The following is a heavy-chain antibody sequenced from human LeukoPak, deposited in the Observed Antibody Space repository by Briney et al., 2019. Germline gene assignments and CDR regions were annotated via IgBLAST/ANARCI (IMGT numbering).Heavy chain of an antibody. D-gene: IGHD6-19*01. CDR2: IRSDGSNK. J-gene: IGHJ4*02. CDR1: GVTFSSYG. Sequence: SCKASGVTFSSYGMHWVRQAPGKGLEWVAFIRSDGSNKYYADSVKGRFTISRDNSKLYLQMNSLRAEDTAVYYCAKKGYSNGWRDSYYFDCWGQGTLVTVSS. V-gene: IGHV3-30*02. CDR3: AKKGYSNGWRDSYYFDC.